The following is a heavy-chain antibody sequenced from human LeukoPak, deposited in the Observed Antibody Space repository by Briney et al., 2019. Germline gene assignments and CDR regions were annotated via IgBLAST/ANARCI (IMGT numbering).Heavy chain of an antibody. D-gene: IGHD3-10*01. V-gene: IGHV3-30*02. J-gene: IGHJ4*02. Sequence: GGSLRLSCAASGLTSSAFGMHWVRQAPGKGLEWLSIIYFDGSSKYYADSVRGRFTISRDNSKNTLYLQMNSLRAEDTAVYYCAKDLVRLWFGELVDYWGQGTLVTVSS. CDR2: IYFDGSSK. CDR3: AKDLVRLWFGELVDY. CDR1: GLTSSAFG.